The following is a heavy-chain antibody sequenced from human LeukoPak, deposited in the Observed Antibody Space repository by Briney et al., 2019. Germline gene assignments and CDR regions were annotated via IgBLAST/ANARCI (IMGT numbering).Heavy chain of an antibody. V-gene: IGHV4-34*01. CDR1: GGPFSGYY. CDR2: INHSGST. CDR3: AGGVAAVSDV. D-gene: IGHD6-13*01. J-gene: IGHJ6*04. Sequence: KSSETLSLTCAVYGGPFSGYYWSWIRQPPGKGLEWIGEINHSGSTNYNPSLKSRVTISVDTSKNQFSLKLSSVTAADTAVYYCAGGVAAVSDVWGKGTTVTVSS.